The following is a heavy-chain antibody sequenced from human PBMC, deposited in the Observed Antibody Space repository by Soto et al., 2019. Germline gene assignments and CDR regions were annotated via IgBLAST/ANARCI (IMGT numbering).Heavy chain of an antibody. Sequence: GGSLRLSCAASGFTFSSYAMHWVRQAPGKGLEWVAVISYDGSNKYYADSVKGRFTISRDNSKNTLYLQMNSLRAEDTAVYYCARDSSHPNSMVDYYYGMDVWGQGTTVTVSS. CDR1: GFTFSSYA. CDR2: ISYDGSNK. V-gene: IGHV3-30*04. J-gene: IGHJ6*02. CDR3: ARDSSHPNSMVDYYYGMDV. D-gene: IGHD3-10*01.